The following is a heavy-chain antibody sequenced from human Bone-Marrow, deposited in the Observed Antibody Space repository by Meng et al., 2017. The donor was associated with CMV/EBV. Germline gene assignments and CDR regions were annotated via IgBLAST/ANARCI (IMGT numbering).Heavy chain of an antibody. CDR3: ARDYSGSYLLDY. CDR1: GGSISSSSYY. Sequence: SETLSLTCTVSGGSISSSSYYWGWIRQPPGKGLEWIGSIYYSGSTSYNPSLKSRVTISVDTSKNQFSLKLSSVTAADTAVYYCARDYSGSYLLDYWGQGTLVTVSS. D-gene: IGHD1-26*01. V-gene: IGHV4-39*07. J-gene: IGHJ4*02. CDR2: IYYSGST.